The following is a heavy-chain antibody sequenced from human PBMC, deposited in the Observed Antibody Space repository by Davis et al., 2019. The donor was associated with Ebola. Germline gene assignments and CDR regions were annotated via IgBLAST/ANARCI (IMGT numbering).Heavy chain of an antibody. CDR2: INHSGST. Sequence: MPSETLSLTCAVYGGSFSGYYWSWIRQPPGKGLEWIGEINHSGSTNYNPSLKSRVTISVDTSKNQFSLKLSSVTAADTAVYYCARGLRGAAAGGSFDYWGQGTLVTVSS. CDR3: ARGLRGAAAGGSFDY. CDR1: GGSFSGYY. J-gene: IGHJ4*02. D-gene: IGHD6-13*01. V-gene: IGHV4-34*01.